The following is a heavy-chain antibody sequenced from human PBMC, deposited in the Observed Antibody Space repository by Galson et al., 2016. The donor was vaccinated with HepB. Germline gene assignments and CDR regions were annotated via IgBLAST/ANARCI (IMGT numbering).Heavy chain of an antibody. CDR1: SDPVTSGTYY. CDR3: ARDDGFYNGMDV. Sequence: SETLSLTCTVSSDPVTSGTYYWSWVRQSPGKGLDWIGYIHDSGNTNYNPSIKSRVTISRDTSKNQFFLELTSVTAADTAVYYCARDDGFYNGMDVWGQGTTVTVAS. CDR2: IHDSGNT. V-gene: IGHV4-61*01. D-gene: IGHD5-24*01. J-gene: IGHJ6*02.